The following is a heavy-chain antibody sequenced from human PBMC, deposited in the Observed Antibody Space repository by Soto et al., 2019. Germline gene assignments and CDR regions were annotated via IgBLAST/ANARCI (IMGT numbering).Heavy chain of an antibody. CDR1: GFTVSSNY. J-gene: IGHJ6*03. Sequence: GGSLRLSCAASGFTVSSNYMSWVRQAPGKGLEWVSVIYSGGSTYYADSVKGRFTISRDNSKNTLYLQMNSLRAEDTAVYYCSVWYYYYYYMDVWGKGTTVTVSS. V-gene: IGHV3-66*01. CDR2: IYSGGST. CDR3: SVWYYYYYYMDV.